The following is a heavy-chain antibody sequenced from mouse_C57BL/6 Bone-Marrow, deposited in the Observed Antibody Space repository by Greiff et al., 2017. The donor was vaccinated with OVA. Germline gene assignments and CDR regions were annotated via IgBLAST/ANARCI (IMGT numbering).Heavy chain of an antibody. V-gene: IGHV6-3*01. J-gene: IGHJ1*03. Sequence: EVKLMESGGGLVQPGGSMKLSCVASGFTFSNYWMNWVRQSPEKGLEWVAQIRLKSDNYATHYAESVKGRFTISRDDSKSSVYLQMNNLRAEDTGIYYCTGEAGGGYWYFDVWGTGTTVTVSS. D-gene: IGHD3-2*02. CDR3: TGEAGGGYWYFDV. CDR2: IRLKSDNYAT. CDR1: GFTFSNYW.